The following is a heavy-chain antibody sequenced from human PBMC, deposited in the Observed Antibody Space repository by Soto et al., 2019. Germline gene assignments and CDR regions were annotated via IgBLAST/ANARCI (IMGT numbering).Heavy chain of an antibody. CDR1: GFTFSSYG. D-gene: IGHD4-17*01. CDR2: ISYDGSNK. CDR3: AKARLTTTVTTAYFQH. J-gene: IGHJ1*01. V-gene: IGHV3-30*18. Sequence: QVQLVESGGGVVQPGRSLRLSCAASGFTFSSYGMHWVRQAPGKGLEWVAVISYDGSNKYYADSVKGRFTISRDNSKNTLYLQMNSLRAEDTAVYYCAKARLTTTVTTAYFQHWGQGTLVTVSS.